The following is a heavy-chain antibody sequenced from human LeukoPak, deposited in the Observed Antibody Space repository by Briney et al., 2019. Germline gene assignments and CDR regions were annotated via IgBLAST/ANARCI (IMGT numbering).Heavy chain of an antibody. Sequence: SETLSLTCTVSGGSIDTYYWNWIRQPPGKGLEWIGYVFHTGSTNYNPSLRSRVTISVDTSKNQFSLKLSSVTAADTAVYYCARDRGSRPFIDYWGQGTLVTVSS. CDR2: VFHTGST. CDR3: ARDRGSRPFIDY. CDR1: GGSIDTYY. J-gene: IGHJ4*02. V-gene: IGHV4-59*01. D-gene: IGHD1-26*01.